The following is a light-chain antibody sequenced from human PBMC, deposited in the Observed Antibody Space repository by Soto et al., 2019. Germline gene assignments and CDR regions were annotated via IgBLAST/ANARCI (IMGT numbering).Light chain of an antibody. J-gene: IGKJ2*01. Sequence: IVLTQSPATLSLCPVDKASLSVRASQSVSSYLAWYQHKPGQAPRLLIFDASHRASGIPPRFSGSGSGTEFTLTISSLEPEDFGVYYCQQRSSFWPEYTFGPGTKVDIK. CDR2: DAS. CDR3: QQRSSFWPEYT. V-gene: IGKV3-11*01. CDR1: QSVSSY.